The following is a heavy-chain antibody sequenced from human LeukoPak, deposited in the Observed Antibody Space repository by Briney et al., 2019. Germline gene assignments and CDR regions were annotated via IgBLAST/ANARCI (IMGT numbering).Heavy chain of an antibody. CDR3: ARVSWFPGTSYYYMDV. Sequence: PSETLPLTCTVSGGSVSSYYWSWIRQPPGKGLEWIGYIHYSGTTNYNPSLKSRVTISVDTSKNQFSLKLSSVTAADTAVYFCARVSWFPGTSYYYMDVWGQGTLVTVSS. CDR1: GGSVSSYY. V-gene: IGHV4-59*02. CDR2: IHYSGTT. J-gene: IGHJ6*03. D-gene: IGHD1-1*01.